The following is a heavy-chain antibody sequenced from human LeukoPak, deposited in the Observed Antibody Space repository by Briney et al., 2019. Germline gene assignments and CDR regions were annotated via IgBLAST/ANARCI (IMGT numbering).Heavy chain of an antibody. CDR3: ARDANYGIFDY. CDR1: GGSISSGSYY. J-gene: IGHJ4*02. CDR2: IYTSGST. D-gene: IGHD3-10*01. V-gene: IGHV4-61*02. Sequence: SETLSLTCTVSGGSISSGSYYWSWIRQPAGKGLEWIGRIYTSGSTNYNPSLKSRVTISVDTSKNQFSLKLSSVTAADTAVYYCARDANYGIFDYWGQGTLVTVSS.